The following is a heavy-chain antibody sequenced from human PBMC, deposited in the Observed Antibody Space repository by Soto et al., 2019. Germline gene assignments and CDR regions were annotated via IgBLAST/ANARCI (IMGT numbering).Heavy chain of an antibody. V-gene: IGHV4-31*03. CDR2: IYYSGST. CDR3: ARVLPPTVTTPRYYYYMDV. D-gene: IGHD4-17*01. Sequence: SETLSLTCTVSGGSISSGGYYWSWIRQHPGKGLEWIGYIYYSGSTYYNPSLKSRVTISVDTSKNQFSLKLSSVTAADTAVYYCARVLPPTVTTPRYYYYMDVWGKGTTVTVSS. J-gene: IGHJ6*03. CDR1: GGSISSGGYY.